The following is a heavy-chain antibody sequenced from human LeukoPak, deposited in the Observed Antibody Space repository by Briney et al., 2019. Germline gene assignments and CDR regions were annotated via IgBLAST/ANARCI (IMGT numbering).Heavy chain of an antibody. V-gene: IGHV1-2*06. J-gene: IGHJ4*02. CDR3: AREVYDSSGYQSPY. CDR2: INPNSGGT. D-gene: IGHD3-22*01. CDR1: GYTFTGYY. Sequence: ASVKVSCKASGYTFTGYYMHWVRQAPGQGLEWMGRINPNSGGTNYAQKFQGRVTITRDTSASTAYMELSSLRSEDTAVYYCAREVYDSSGYQSPYWGQGTLVTVSS.